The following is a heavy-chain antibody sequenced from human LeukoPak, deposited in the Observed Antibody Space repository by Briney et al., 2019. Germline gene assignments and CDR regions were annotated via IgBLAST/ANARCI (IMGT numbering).Heavy chain of an antibody. D-gene: IGHD6-13*01. CDR3: AKDTAAGTYYFDY. CDR1: GFTFSSYV. CDR2: ISGSGGST. V-gene: IGHV3-23*01. Sequence: GGSLRLSCAASGFTFSSYVMSWVRQARGKGLEWVSGISGSGGSTDYADSVKGRFTISRDNSKNTLYLRMNSLRAEDTAVYYCAKDTAAGTYYFDYWGQGTLVTVSS. J-gene: IGHJ4*02.